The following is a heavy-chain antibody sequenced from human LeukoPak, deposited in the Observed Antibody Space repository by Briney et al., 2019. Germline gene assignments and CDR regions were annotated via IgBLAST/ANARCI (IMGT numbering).Heavy chain of an antibody. CDR3: ARDWTNWGFNYMDV. V-gene: IGHV3-21*01. D-gene: IGHD7-27*01. CDR2: ISSSSSYI. CDR1: GFTFSSYG. J-gene: IGHJ6*03. Sequence: GGSLRLSCAASGFTFSSYGMNWVRQAPGKGLEWVSSISSSSSYIYYADSVKGRFTISRDNAKSSLYLQMNSLRAEDTAVYYCARDWTNWGFNYMDVWGKGTTVTVSS.